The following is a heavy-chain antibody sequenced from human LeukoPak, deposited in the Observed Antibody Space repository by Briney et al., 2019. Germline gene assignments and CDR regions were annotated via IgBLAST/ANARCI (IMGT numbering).Heavy chain of an antibody. V-gene: IGHV4-39*07. CDR3: ARDRGGYFDL. CDR1: GASLTDTPYY. J-gene: IGHJ2*01. D-gene: IGHD4-17*01. CDR2: VSPTGST. Sequence: PSETLSLTCTVSGASLTDTPYYWGWVRQPPGRGLEWIGTVSPTGSTYSNPSLTSRLTMSVDTSKNQFSLKLSSVTAADTAVFYCARDRGGYFDLWGRGTLVTVSS.